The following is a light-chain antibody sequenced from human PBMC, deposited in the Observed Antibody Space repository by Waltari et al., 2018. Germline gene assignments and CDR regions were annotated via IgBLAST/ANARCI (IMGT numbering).Light chain of an antibody. CDR1: SSDVGGYHS. CDR2: DVS. V-gene: IGLV2-11*01. CDR3: CSYAGSYTFGV. Sequence: QSALTQPRSVSGSPGQSVTISCTGTSSDVGGYHSVSWYQQHPGKAPTRMIYDVSSRPSGVPDRCSGSKSGNTASLTISGLQAEDEADYYCCSYAGSYTFGVFGGGTKLTVL. J-gene: IGLJ2*01.